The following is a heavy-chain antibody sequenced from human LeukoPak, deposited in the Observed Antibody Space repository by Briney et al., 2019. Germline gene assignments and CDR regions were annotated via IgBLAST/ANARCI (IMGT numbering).Heavy chain of an antibody. Sequence: PSETLSLTCTVSGGSISSYYWSWIRQPPGKGLEWIGYIYTSGSTNYNPSLKSRVTISVGTSKNQFSLKLSSVTAADTAVYYCASSEGYYDSSGLTHDAFDIWGQGTMVTVSS. J-gene: IGHJ3*02. CDR1: GGSISSYY. V-gene: IGHV4-4*09. CDR2: IYTSGST. CDR3: ASSEGYYDSSGLTHDAFDI. D-gene: IGHD3-22*01.